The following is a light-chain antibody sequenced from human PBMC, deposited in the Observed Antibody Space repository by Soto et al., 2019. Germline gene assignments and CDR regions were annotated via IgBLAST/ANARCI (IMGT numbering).Light chain of an antibody. Sequence: DIQMTQSPSSLSAYIGDRVTITCRASQSISNYLNWYQQKPGKAPKLLIYAASTLQSGVPSRFSGSGSGTDFTLTISSLQPEDFATYYCQQYDNLPSTFGGGTKVDVK. CDR2: AAS. CDR3: QQYDNLPST. V-gene: IGKV1-39*01. CDR1: QSISNY. J-gene: IGKJ4*01.